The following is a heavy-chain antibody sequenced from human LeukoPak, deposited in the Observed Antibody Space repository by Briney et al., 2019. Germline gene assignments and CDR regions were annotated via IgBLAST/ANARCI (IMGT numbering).Heavy chain of an antibody. CDR1: GGTFSSYA. Sequence: SVKVSCKAPGGTFSSYAISWVRQAPGQGLEWMGRIIPILGIANYAQKFQGRVTITADESTSTAYMELSSLRSEDTAVYYCHGVMITFGGVIVDYWGQGTLVTVSP. CDR2: IIPILGIA. J-gene: IGHJ4*02. CDR3: HGVMITFGGVIVDY. D-gene: IGHD3-16*02. V-gene: IGHV1-69*04.